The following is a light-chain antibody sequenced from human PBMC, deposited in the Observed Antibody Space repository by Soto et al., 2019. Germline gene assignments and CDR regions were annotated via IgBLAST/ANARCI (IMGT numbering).Light chain of an antibody. CDR3: HQRSNWPPDT. Sequence: EIVLTQSPDTLSLSPGEGASLSCRASQSVHTFLAWYQQKPGQAPRRLIYGASTRATGVPARFSGSGSGTEFTLTISSLEPEDFAVYYCHQRSNWPPDTFGQGTRL. CDR2: GAS. CDR1: QSVHTF. J-gene: IGKJ5*01. V-gene: IGKV3-11*01.